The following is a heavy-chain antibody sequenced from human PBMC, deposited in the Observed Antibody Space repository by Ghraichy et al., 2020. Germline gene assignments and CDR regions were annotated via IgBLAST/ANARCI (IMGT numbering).Heavy chain of an antibody. D-gene: IGHD3-10*01. V-gene: IGHV3-11*01. J-gene: IGHJ3*02. CDR1: GFTFSDYY. CDR3: ARATGTGAFDI. Sequence: GGSLRLSCAASGFTFSDYYMSWIRQAPGKGLQWISYISSSGITIYNADPVKGRSTISRDNARNSLDLQMNSLRAEDTAVYYCARATGTGAFDIWGQGTMVTVSS. CDR2: ISSSGITI.